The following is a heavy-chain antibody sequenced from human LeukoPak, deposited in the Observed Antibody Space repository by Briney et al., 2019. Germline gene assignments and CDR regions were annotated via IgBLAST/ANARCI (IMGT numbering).Heavy chain of an antibody. V-gene: IGHV3-30*02. CDR1: GFTFSSYG. D-gene: IGHD1-26*01. CDR2: IRYDGSNK. J-gene: IGHJ4*02. Sequence: GGSLRLSCAASGFTFSSYGMHWVRQAPGKGLEWVAFIRYDGSNKYYADSVKGRFTISRDNSKNTLYLQMNSLRAEDTAVYYCAKDPSWELLRGYFDYWGQGTLVTVSS. CDR3: AKDPSWELLRGYFDY.